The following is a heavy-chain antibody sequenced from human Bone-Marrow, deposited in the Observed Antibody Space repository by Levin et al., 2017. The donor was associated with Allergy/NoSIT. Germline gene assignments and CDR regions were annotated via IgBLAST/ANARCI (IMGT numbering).Heavy chain of an antibody. V-gene: IGHV3-74*01. J-gene: IGHJ5*02. CDR1: GFTFSSYW. D-gene: IGHD4-17*01. Sequence: GESLKISCAASGFTFSSYWMHWVRQAPGKGLVWVSRINSDGSSTSYADSVKGRFTISRDNAKNTLYLQMNSLRAEDTAVYYCAREDGGDYGWFDPWGQGTLVTVSS. CDR2: INSDGSST. CDR3: AREDGGDYGWFDP.